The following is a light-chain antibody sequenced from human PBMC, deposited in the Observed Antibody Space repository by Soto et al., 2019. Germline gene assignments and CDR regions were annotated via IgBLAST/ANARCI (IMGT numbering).Light chain of an antibody. CDR1: QSISNW. CDR3: QQYYSYPAIT. J-gene: IGKJ5*01. CDR2: AAS. V-gene: IGKV1-5*01. Sequence: DIQMTQSPSTLPASVGDRVTITCRASQSISNWLAWYQQKPGKAPKLLIYAASTLQSGVPSRFSGSGPGTDFTLTISCLQSEDFATYYCQQYYSYPAITFGQGTRLEIK.